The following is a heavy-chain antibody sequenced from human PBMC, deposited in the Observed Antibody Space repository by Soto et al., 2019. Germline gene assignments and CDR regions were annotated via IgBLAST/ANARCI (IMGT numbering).Heavy chain of an antibody. D-gene: IGHD3-9*01. J-gene: IGHJ6*02. CDR3: ARDRFYDIAIGMDV. V-gene: IGHV3-66*01. CDR2: IYSGGST. CDR1: GFTVSSNY. Sequence: GGSLRLSCAASGFTVSSNYMSWVRQAPGKGLEWVSVIYSGGSTNYADSVKGRFTVSRDNPKNTLYLQMNSLRAEDTAVYYCARDRFYDIAIGMDVWGQGTTVTVSS.